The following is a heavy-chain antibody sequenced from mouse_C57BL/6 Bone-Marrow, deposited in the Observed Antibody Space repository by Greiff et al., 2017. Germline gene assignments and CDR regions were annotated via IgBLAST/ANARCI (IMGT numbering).Heavy chain of an antibody. CDR3: ARDSYLLWLRRGGYYFDY. D-gene: IGHD2-2*01. V-gene: IGHV1-26*01. CDR1: GYTFTDYY. CDR2: INPNNGGT. J-gene: IGHJ2*01. Sequence: VQLQQSGPELVKPGASVKISCKASGYTFTDYYMNWVKQSHGKSLEWIGDINPNNGGTSYNQKFKGKATLTVDKSSSTAYMELRSLTSEDSAVYYCARDSYLLWLRRGGYYFDYWGQGTTLTVSS.